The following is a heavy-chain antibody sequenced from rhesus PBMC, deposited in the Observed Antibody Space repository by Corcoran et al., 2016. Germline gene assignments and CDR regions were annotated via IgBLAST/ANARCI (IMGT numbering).Heavy chain of an antibody. Sequence: QVQLQESGPGLVKPSETLSLPCAVSVVSISGYACNWFRHPPGKGLDWIGCFGGSSGSTYYNPSFKSRVTISTDTSKNQFSLRLSSVTAADTAVYYCARNGIYGNFDAFDFWGQGLRVTVSS. J-gene: IGHJ3*01. D-gene: IGHD4-35*01. V-gene: IGHV4-165*02. CDR3: ARNGIYGNFDAFDF. CDR2: FGGSSGST. CDR1: VVSISGYA.